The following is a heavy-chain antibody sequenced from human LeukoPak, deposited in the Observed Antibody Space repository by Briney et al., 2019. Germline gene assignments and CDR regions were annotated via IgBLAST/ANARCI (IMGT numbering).Heavy chain of an antibody. J-gene: IGHJ6*03. Sequence: GGSLRLSCAASGFTFSSYWMSWVRQAPRKGLEWVANIKQDGSEKYYVDSVKGRFTISRDNAKNSLYLQMNSLRAEDTAVYYCASNKSQKKGYYYYYYMDVWGKGTTVTVSS. V-gene: IGHV3-7*01. CDR1: GFTFSSYW. CDR2: IKQDGSEK. D-gene: IGHD1/OR15-1a*01. CDR3: ASNKSQKKGYYYYYYMDV.